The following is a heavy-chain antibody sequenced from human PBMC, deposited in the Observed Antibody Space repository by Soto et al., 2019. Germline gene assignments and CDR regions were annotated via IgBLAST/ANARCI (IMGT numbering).Heavy chain of an antibody. CDR3: ARGEHTVTTTTFDY. CDR1: GFTFSNYA. V-gene: IGHV3-30-3*01. J-gene: IGHJ4*02. Sequence: QVQLVESGGGVVQPGRSLRLSCAASGFTFSNYAMYWVRQAPGKGLEWMAVISYDGSNKYYADSVKGRFTISRDNSKNPLYLQMNSLRAEDTAVYYCARGEHTVTTTTFDYWGQGTLVTVSS. D-gene: IGHD4-17*01. CDR2: ISYDGSNK.